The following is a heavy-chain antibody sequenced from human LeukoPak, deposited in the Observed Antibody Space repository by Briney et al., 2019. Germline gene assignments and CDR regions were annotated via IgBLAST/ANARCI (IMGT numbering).Heavy chain of an antibody. Sequence: PPETLSLTCAVSGDSFSSHYWTWIRQSPGTGLEWIGYISHIGRTNYNPSLKSRVTISIDTSKNQFSLKLRSVTAADTAVYYCARDLVTVTKGFDIWGQGTMVSVSS. CDR1: GDSFSSHY. J-gene: IGHJ3*02. CDR3: ARDLVTVTKGFDI. CDR2: ISHIGRT. D-gene: IGHD4-17*01. V-gene: IGHV4-59*11.